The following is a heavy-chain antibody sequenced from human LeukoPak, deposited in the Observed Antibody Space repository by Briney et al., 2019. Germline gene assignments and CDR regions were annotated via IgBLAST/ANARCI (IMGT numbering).Heavy chain of an antibody. CDR1: GGSISSGGYY. CDR3: ARDRSNCSGGSCYPNWFDP. CDR2: IYYSGST. D-gene: IGHD2-15*01. Sequence: SQTLSLTCTVSGGSISSGGYYWSWIRQHPGKGLEWIGYIYYSGSTYYNPSLKSRVTISVDTSKNQFSLKLSSVTAADTAVYYCARDRSNCSGGSCYPNWFDPWGQGTLVTVSS. J-gene: IGHJ5*02. V-gene: IGHV4-31*03.